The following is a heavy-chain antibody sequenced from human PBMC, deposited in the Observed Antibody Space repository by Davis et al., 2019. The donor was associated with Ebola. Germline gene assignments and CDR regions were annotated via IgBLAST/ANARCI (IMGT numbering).Heavy chain of an antibody. CDR2: LKQDGSEK. Sequence: PGGSLRLSCAASGFTFSSYCMSWVRQAPGKGLGWVANLKQDGSEKYYVDSVKGRFTISRDNAKNSLYLQMNSLRAEDTAVYYCARWEWLRRAFDIWGQGTMVTVSS. V-gene: IGHV3-7*01. J-gene: IGHJ3*02. CDR1: GFTFSSYC. CDR3: ARWEWLRRAFDI. D-gene: IGHD5-12*01.